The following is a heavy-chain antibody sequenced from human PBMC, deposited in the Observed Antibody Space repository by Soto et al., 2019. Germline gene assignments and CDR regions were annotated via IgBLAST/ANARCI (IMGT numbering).Heavy chain of an antibody. D-gene: IGHD3-22*01. Sequence: GGSLRLSCRTSGFRFSSYGMHWVRQAPGKGPEWVAFISGDGSNTEYVDSVRGRFTVSRDNSRNTLYLQMNSLRAEDTALYYCARESSFYYYDSSAYYPKAFDIWGQGTMVTVS. CDR3: ARESSFYYYDSSAYYPKAFDI. V-gene: IGHV3-33*05. CDR2: ISGDGSNT. J-gene: IGHJ3*02. CDR1: GFRFSSYG.